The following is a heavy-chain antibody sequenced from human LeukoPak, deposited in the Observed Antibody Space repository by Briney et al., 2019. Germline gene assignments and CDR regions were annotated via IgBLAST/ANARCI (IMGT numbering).Heavy chain of an antibody. D-gene: IGHD3-10*02. J-gene: IGHJ6*04. CDR2: SSGSTI. Sequence: GGSLRLSCAASGFTFSYYAMSWVRQAPGKGLEWVSSSGSTIYYADSVKGRFTISRDSAKNSLYLQMNSLRAEDTAVYYCAELGITMIGGLWGKGTTVTISS. V-gene: IGHV3-69-1*02. CDR1: GFTFSYYA. CDR3: AELGITMIGGL.